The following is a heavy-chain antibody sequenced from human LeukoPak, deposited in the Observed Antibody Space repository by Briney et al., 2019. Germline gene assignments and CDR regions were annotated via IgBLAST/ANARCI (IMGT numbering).Heavy chain of an antibody. CDR3: ARDPTTRSNRAQFYSGY. D-gene: IGHD4-17*01. Sequence: GGSLRLSCAASGFTFSSFAMHWVRQAPGKGLEWVAVISLNGGDTNYAGSVKGRFTISRDNSKNTLYLQMNSLRAEDTAVYYCARDPTTRSNRAQFYSGYWGQGTLVIVSS. J-gene: IGHJ4*02. V-gene: IGHV3-30*04. CDR1: GFTFSSFA. CDR2: ISLNGGDT.